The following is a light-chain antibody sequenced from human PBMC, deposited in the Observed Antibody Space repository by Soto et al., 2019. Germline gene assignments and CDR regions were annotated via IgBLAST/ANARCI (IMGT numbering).Light chain of an antibody. CDR2: AAS. V-gene: IGKV1-27*01. CDR1: QGIGNY. Sequence: DIQMTQSPSSLSASIGDRVTITCRASQGIGNYLAWYQQKPGKVPKLLIYAASSLQSGVPSRFSGSGSGTDFTLTIRGLQHEDVATYYCQKYNGALWAFGQGTKV. J-gene: IGKJ1*01. CDR3: QKYNGALWA.